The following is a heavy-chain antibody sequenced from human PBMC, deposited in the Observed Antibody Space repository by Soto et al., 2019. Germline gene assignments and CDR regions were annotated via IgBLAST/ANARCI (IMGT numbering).Heavy chain of an antibody. V-gene: IGHV2-5*02. CDR3: AHRHGRGAIVVVQPAMYAFDI. J-gene: IGHJ3*02. CDR2: IYWDDSQ. CDR1: GFSLATTGVG. D-gene: IGHD2-2*01. Sequence: QITLKESGPTLVKPTQTLTLTCTFSGFSLATTGVGVGWSRQPPGKALEWLALIYWDDSQPYSPSLKNRLTITKDTYRNHSILTRTNMDPGDTATYYCAHRHGRGAIVVVQPAMYAFDIWGQGTMVTVSS.